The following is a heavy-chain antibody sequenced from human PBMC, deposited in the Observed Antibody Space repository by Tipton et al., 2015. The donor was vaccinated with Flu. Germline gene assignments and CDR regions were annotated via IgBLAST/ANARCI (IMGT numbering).Heavy chain of an antibody. CDR1: GGSLSSYY. V-gene: IGHV4-59*12. D-gene: IGHD5-12*01. Sequence: TLSLTCTVSGGSLSSYYWSWIRQHPGKGLEWIGYIHYSGSTYYNPSLRSRVTISVDTSKDQFSLKLNSVTAADTAVYYCARDPPTRNWFDPWGQGTLVTVSS. CDR3: ARDPPTRNWFDP. J-gene: IGHJ5*02. CDR2: IHYSGST.